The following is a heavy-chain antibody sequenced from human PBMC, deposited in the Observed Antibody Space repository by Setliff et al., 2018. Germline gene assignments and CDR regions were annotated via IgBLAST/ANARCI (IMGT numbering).Heavy chain of an antibody. CDR1: GFSLSNARMG. D-gene: IGHD1-1*01. CDR2: IFSNDEK. Sequence: GSGPTLVNPTETLTLTCTVSGFSLSNARMGVSWIRQPPGKALEWLAHIFSNDEKSYSTSLKSRLTISKDTSKSQVVLTMTNMDPVDTATHYCARISSLGWLQLSWAFDIWGQGTMVTVSS. CDR3: ARISSLGWLQLSWAFDI. J-gene: IGHJ3*02. V-gene: IGHV2-26*01.